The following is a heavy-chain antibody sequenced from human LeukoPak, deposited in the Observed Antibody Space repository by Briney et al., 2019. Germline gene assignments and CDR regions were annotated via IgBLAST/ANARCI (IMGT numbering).Heavy chain of an antibody. J-gene: IGHJ4*02. Sequence: GASVKVSCKASGYTFFNYDINWVRQATGQGHEWMGWMNPDSGNTGYAQKFQGRVTMTRDSSITTAYMELISLRFEDTAVYYCTRAIRHQLLSDYWGQGTLVTVSS. CDR3: TRAIRHQLLSDY. D-gene: IGHD2-2*01. V-gene: IGHV1-8*02. CDR2: MNPDSGNT. CDR1: GYTFFNYD.